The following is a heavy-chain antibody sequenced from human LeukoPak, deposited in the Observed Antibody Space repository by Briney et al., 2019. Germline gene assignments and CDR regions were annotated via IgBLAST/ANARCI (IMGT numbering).Heavy chain of an antibody. V-gene: IGHV3-23*01. J-gene: IGHJ4*02. CDR2: ISGSGGST. CDR3: ARDGALWYGGYLTFDY. Sequence: PGGSLRLSCAASGFTFSSYGMSWVRQAPGKGLEWVSGISGSGGSTYYADSVKGRLTISRDNSKNTLYLQMNSLRAEDTAVYYCARDGALWYGGYLTFDYWGQGTLVTVSS. CDR1: GFTFSSYG. D-gene: IGHD5-12*01.